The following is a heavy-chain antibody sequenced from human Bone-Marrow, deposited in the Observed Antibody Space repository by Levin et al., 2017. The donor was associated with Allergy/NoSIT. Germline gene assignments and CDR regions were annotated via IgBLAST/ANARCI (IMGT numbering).Heavy chain of an antibody. D-gene: IGHD6-6*01. V-gene: IGHV1-8*01. CDR3: ATGHEHLVGPP. J-gene: IGHJ5*02. CDR1: GATFSSYD. CDR2: MNPKSGNT. Sequence: GGSLRLSCKASGATFSSYDINWVRQASGQGLEWMGWMNPKSGNTVYAQKFQGRVTMTRNTSISTAYMDLSSLRSDDTAVYYCATGHEHLVGPPWGQGTLVTVSS.